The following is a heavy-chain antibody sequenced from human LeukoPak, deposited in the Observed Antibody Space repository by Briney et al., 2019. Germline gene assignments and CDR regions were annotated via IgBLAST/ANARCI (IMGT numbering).Heavy chain of an antibody. CDR3: ARQKWEQQGRDYYFNGLDV. CDR1: GGSFSDYY. CDR2: INHSGSP. J-gene: IGHJ6*02. D-gene: IGHD1-26*01. Sequence: PSETLSLTCAVYGGSFSDYYWTWIRQPPGKGLEWIGEINHSGSPNNNPSLKSRVSISFDTSKNQFSLKLSSVTAADTAVYYCARQKWEQQGRDYYFNGLDVWGPGTTVTVSS. V-gene: IGHV4-34*01.